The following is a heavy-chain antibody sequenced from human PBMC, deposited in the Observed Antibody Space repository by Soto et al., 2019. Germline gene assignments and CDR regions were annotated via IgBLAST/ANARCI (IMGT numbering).Heavy chain of an antibody. CDR1: GFTFSSYA. CDR2: ISYDGSNK. J-gene: IGHJ6*02. D-gene: IGHD2-2*01. Sequence: GGSLRLSXAASGFTFSSYAMHWVRQAPGKGLEWVAVISYDGSNKYYADSVKGRFTISRDNSKNTLYLQMNSLRAEDTAVYYCARSYYGSTTYGMDVWGQGTTVTVSS. V-gene: IGHV3-30-3*01. CDR3: ARSYYGSTTYGMDV.